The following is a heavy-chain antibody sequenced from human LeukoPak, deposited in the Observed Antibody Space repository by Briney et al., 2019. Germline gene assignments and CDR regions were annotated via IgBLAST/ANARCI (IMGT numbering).Heavy chain of an antibody. J-gene: IGHJ5*02. D-gene: IGHD2-2*01. CDR2: ISAYNGNT. Sequence: ASVKVSCKASGYTFTSYGISWVRQAPGQGLEWMGWISAYNGNTNYAQKLQGRVTMTTDTSTSTAYMELRSLRSDDTAVYYCARGGTTSYCSSTSCYSEGWFDPWGQGTLVTVSS. V-gene: IGHV1-18*01. CDR1: GYTFTSYG. CDR3: ARGGTTSYCSSTSCYSEGWFDP.